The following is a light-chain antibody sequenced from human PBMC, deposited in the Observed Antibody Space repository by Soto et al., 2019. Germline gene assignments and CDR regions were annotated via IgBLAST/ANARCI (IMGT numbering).Light chain of an antibody. J-gene: IGLJ3*02. V-gene: IGLV2-14*01. Sequence: QSALTQPASVSGSPGQSITISCTGTSSDIGSYNYVSWYQQHPGKAPKFMIYDVTSRPSGVSSRFSGSKSGNTASLTISGLQAEDEDDYYGSSYTTSVTRGVVFGGGTKVTVL. CDR1: SSDIGSYNY. CDR3: SSYTTSVTRGVV. CDR2: DVT.